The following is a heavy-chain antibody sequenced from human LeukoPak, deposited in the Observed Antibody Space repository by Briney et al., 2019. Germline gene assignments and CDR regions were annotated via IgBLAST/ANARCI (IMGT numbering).Heavy chain of an antibody. J-gene: IGHJ4*02. Sequence: PSETLSLTCTVSGGSISSYYWSWIRQPPGKGLERVGSIYFSGTTYYKPSLRSRVTISVDTSKNQFSLRLSSVTAADTTVYYCARHAIDSSGYYLDYFDHWGQGTLVTVSS. CDR3: ARHAIDSSGYYLDYFDH. V-gene: IGHV4-39*01. D-gene: IGHD3-22*01. CDR2: IYFSGTT. CDR1: GGSISSYY.